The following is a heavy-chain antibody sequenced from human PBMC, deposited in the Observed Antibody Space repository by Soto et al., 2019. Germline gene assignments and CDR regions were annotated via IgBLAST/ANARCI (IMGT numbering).Heavy chain of an antibody. CDR2: IIPILATA. V-gene: IGHV1-69*01. CDR3: ARGYYGGNSGLLNYFDY. Sequence: QVQLVQSGAEVKKPGSSVKVSCKAFGGTFSSYAISWVRQAPGQGLEWMGGIIPILATANYAQKFQGRVTITADESTSTGYMELRSLRSEDAAVDYCARGYYGGNSGLLNYFDYWGQGTLVTVSS. CDR1: GGTFSSYA. J-gene: IGHJ4*02. D-gene: IGHD4-17*01.